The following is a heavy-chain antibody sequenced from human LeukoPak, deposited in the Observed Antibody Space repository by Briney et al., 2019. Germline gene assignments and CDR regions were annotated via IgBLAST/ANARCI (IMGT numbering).Heavy chain of an antibody. V-gene: IGHV4-28*05. Sequence: SETLSLTCAVSGYSISSSNYWVWIRQPPGKGLEWIGHIYYSGGIYYNPSLKSRVTVSVDTSKNQFSLKLSSVTAVDTAVYYCARKATTGPTKAAFDIWGQGTMVTVSS. J-gene: IGHJ3*02. CDR1: GYSISSSNY. CDR3: ARKATTGPTKAAFDI. D-gene: IGHD4-17*01. CDR2: IYYSGGI.